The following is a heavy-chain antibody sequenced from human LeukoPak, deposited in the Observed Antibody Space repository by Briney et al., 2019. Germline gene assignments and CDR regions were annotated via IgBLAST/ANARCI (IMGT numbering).Heavy chain of an antibody. CDR2: IYYSGST. D-gene: IGHD2-2*01. CDR3: ARHGGSYADLEY. Sequence: SETLSLTCAVYGGSFSGYYWSWIRQHPGKGLEWIGYIYYSGSTYYNPSLKSRVTISVDMSKNQFSLKLSSVTAADTAVYYCARHGGSYADLEYWGQGTLVTVSS. V-gene: IGHV4-59*08. J-gene: IGHJ4*02. CDR1: GGSFSGYY.